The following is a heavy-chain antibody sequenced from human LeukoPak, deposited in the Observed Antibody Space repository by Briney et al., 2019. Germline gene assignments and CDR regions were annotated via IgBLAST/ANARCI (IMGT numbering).Heavy chain of an antibody. V-gene: IGHV3-7*01. J-gene: IGHJ4*02. D-gene: IGHD3-9*01. Sequence: GGSLRLSCAASRFTLGTYWMSWVRQAPGKGLEWVANIKQDGSEKYYVDSVKGRFTISRDNAKNSMYLQMNSLRAEDTAVYYCARDEIYYDILTGYRHFDYWGQGTLVTVFS. CDR1: RFTLGTYW. CDR3: ARDEIYYDILTGYRHFDY. CDR2: IKQDGSEK.